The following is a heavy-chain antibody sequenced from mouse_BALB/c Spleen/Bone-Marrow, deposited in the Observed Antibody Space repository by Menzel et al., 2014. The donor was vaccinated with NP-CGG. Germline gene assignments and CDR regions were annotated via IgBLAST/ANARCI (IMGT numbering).Heavy chain of an antibody. V-gene: IGHV5-6-4*01. J-gene: IGHJ4*01. CDR2: ISSGGSYT. CDR1: GFTFXSYT. Sequence: EVKLVESGGGLAKPGGSLKLSCAASGFTFXSYTMSWVRQTPEKRLEWVATISSGGSYTYYPDSVKGRFTTSRDNAKNTLYLQMSSLKSEDTAMYYCTRDLYDGYYYYAMDYWGQGTSATVSS. CDR3: TRDLYDGYYYYAMDY. D-gene: IGHD2-3*01.